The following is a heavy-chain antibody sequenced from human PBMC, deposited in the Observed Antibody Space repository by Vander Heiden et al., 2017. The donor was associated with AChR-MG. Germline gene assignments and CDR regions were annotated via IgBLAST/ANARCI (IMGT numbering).Heavy chain of an antibody. J-gene: IGHJ5*02. CDR1: GDSVSNELW. D-gene: IGHD2-15*01. CDR2: IHHTGST. Sequence: QVQLQQSGPGLVQPSGTLSLTCTLSGDSVSNELWWSWLRQSPEKGLEWIGEIHHTGSTNYNLSLKSRVIILVDKSKNQFSLMLKSVTAADTAVYYCARARGGSSPNWFDPWGQGTLVTVSS. V-gene: IGHV4-4*02. CDR3: ARARGGSSPNWFDP.